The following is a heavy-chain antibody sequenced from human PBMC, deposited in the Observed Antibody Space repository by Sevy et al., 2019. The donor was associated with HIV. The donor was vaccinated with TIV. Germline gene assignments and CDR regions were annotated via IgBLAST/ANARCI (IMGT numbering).Heavy chain of an antibody. D-gene: IGHD2-2*01. CDR3: ARCSSTSCYDGGFYYYYGMDV. V-gene: IGHV1-69*13. Sequence: ASVKVSCKASGGTFSSYAISWVRQAPGQGLEWMGWIIPIFGTANYAQKFQGRVTITADESTSTAYMELSSLRSEDTAVYYCARCSSTSCYDGGFYYYYGMDVWGQGTTVTVSS. CDR2: IIPIFGTA. J-gene: IGHJ6*02. CDR1: GGTFSSYA.